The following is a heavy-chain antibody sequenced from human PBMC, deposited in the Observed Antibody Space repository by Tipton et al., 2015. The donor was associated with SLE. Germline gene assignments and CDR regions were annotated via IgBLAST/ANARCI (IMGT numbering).Heavy chain of an antibody. CDR3: ARALTTVVTPAFDY. CDR2: IYYSGST. D-gene: IGHD4-23*01. CDR1: GGSISSNYYY. V-gene: IGHV4-39*07. J-gene: IGHJ4*02. Sequence: TLSLTCTVSGGSISSNYYYWGWIRQPPGKGLEWIGSIYYSGSTYYSPSLKSRVTISVDTSKNQFSLKLSSVTAADTAVYYCARALTTVVTPAFDYWGQGTLVTVSS.